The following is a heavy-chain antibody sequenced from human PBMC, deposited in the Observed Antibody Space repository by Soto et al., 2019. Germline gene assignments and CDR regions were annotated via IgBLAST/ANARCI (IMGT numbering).Heavy chain of an antibody. J-gene: IGHJ5*02. CDR1: GFSFSCSA. CDR3: AKDRVYLFDGPSCDP. V-gene: IGHV3-23*01. D-gene: IGHD3-10*02. Sequence: GGSLRLSCTASGFSFSCSAITWVRQAPGKGREWAEGIRGNGGSTYYAASVKGRFTISRDNSKNTLYLQMNRLRAEDTAVYYCAKDRVYLFDGPSCDPWGQGTLVTVSS. CDR2: IRGNGGST.